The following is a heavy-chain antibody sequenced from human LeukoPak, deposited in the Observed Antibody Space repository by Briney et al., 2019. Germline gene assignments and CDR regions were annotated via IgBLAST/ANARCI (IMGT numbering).Heavy chain of an antibody. D-gene: IGHD1-26*01. J-gene: IGHJ3*02. Sequence: SETLSLTCTVSGGSISSYYWSWIRQPPGKGLEWIGYIYYSGSTNYNPSLKSRVTILVDTSKNQFSLKLSSVTAADTAVYYCASLGSGGSGSYYWDAFDIWGQGTMVTVSS. CDR1: GGSISSYY. CDR3: ASLGSGGSGSYYWDAFDI. V-gene: IGHV4-59*01. CDR2: IYYSGST.